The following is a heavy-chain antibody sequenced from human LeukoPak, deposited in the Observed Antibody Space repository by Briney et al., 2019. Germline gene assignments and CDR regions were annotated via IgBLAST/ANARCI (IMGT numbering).Heavy chain of an antibody. CDR2: IYYSGST. D-gene: IGHD5-18*01. CDR3: ARDLGYSYGLNWFDP. Sequence: PSETLSLACTVSGDSISSYYWSWIRQPPGKGLEWVGYIYYSGSTKYNPSLKSRVTISVATSKNQCSLKLSSVTAAETAVYYCARDLGYSYGLNWFDPWGQGTLVTVSS. V-gene: IGHV4-59*01. J-gene: IGHJ5*02. CDR1: GDSISSYY.